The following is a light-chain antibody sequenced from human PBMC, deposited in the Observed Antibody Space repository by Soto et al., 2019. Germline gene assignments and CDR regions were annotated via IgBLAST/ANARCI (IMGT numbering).Light chain of an antibody. Sequence: IVMTQPPATLSVSPGERATLSCRASQSVSSKLAWYQQKPGQAPRVLIFGASTRATGIPARFSGSGSGTEFTLTISSLQSEDFAVYYCQHYNDWPPTWTFSQGTKVDIK. V-gene: IGKV3-15*01. CDR2: GAS. CDR3: QHYNDWPPTWT. J-gene: IGKJ1*01. CDR1: QSVSSK.